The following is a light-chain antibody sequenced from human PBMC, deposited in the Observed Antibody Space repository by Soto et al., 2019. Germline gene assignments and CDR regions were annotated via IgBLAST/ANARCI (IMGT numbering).Light chain of an antibody. CDR1: QGLLHSNGYNY. Sequence: DIVMTQSPLSLPVTPGEPASISCRSSQGLLHSNGYNYLDWYLQKPGQSPQLLIYLGSNRASGVPDRFSGSGSGTEFTLIISSLQPDDFATYYCQQYTSYSWTFGQGTKVDI. CDR2: LGS. V-gene: IGKV2-28*01. CDR3: QQYTSYSWT. J-gene: IGKJ1*01.